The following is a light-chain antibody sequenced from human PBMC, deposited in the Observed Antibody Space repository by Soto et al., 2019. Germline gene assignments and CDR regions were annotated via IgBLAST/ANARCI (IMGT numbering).Light chain of an antibody. J-gene: IGLJ2*01. Sequence: QSVLTQPASVSGSPGQSITISCTGTSSDVGGYNYVSWYQHHPGKAPKLMIYDVSNRPSGVSNRFSGSKSGNTASLTISGLQAEDEADYYCSSYTSRSLVVFGGGTKVTVL. CDR3: SSYTSRSLVV. CDR2: DVS. CDR1: SSDVGGYNY. V-gene: IGLV2-14*03.